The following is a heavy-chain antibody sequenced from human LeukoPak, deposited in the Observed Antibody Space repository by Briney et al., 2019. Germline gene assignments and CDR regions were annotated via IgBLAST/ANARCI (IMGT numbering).Heavy chain of an antibody. CDR3: AKSGGYSYGGYDY. V-gene: IGHV3-9*01. J-gene: IGHJ4*02. Sequence: GRSLRLSCAASGFTFDDYAMHWVQQAPGKGLEWVSGISWNSGSIGYADSVKGRFTISRDNAKNSLYLQMNSLRAEDTALYYCAKSGGYSYGGYDYWGQGNLVTVSS. CDR2: ISWNSGSI. D-gene: IGHD5-18*01. CDR1: GFTFDDYA.